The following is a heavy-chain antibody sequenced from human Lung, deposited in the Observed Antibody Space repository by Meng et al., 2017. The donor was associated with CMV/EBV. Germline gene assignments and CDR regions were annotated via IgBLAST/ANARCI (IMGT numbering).Heavy chain of an antibody. CDR3: AREYRLKYDSSGFDF. V-gene: IGHV3-74*01. Sequence: SGYTFNTYWMHWVRQTPGERRVRVCRGTSVGRGTTYADSMKSRFTISRDNAQNTLYLQMSSLGAEDTAVYYSAREYRLKYDSSGFDFWGQGTLVTSPQ. D-gene: IGHD3-22*01. CDR1: GYTFNTYW. J-gene: IGHJ4*02. CDR2: GTSVGRGT.